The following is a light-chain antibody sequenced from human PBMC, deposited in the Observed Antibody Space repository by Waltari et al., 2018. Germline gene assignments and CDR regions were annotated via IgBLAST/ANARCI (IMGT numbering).Light chain of an antibody. CDR3: MQDTNWPPT. CDR1: QGLVYSDGNTY. J-gene: IGKJ5*01. CDR2: KVS. Sequence: DVVMTQSPLSLPVTLGQSASISCRSSQGLVYSDGNTYLNWFHQRPGQSPRRLVYKVSNQDAGLPDRFSGSGSGTDFIMKSRRVEAEDVGVYYWMQDTNWPPTFGQGTRLEIK. V-gene: IGKV2-30*01.